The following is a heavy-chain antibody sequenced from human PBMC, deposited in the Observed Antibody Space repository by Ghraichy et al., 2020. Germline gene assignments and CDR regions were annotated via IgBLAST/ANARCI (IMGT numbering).Heavy chain of an antibody. D-gene: IGHD6-19*01. CDR2: IYYSGST. CDR1: GGSISSYY. J-gene: IGHJ2*01. Sequence: TLSLTCTVSGGSISSYYWSWIRQPPGKGLEWIGYIYYSGSTNYNPSLKSRVTISVDTSKNQFSLKLSSVTAADTAVYYCARVYSSGWYGSYYWYFDLWGRGTLVTVSS. CDR3: ARVYSSGWYGSYYWYFDL. V-gene: IGHV4-59*01.